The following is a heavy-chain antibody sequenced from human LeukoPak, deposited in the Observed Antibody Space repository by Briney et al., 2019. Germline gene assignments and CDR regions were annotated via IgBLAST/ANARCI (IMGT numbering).Heavy chain of an antibody. V-gene: IGHV3-23*01. Sequence: GGSLRLSCAASGFTFSSYARSWVGQAPGKGLDWVSAISGSGGSTYYADSVKGRFTISRDNSKNTLYLQMNSLRAEDTAVYYCAKGVATTDFDYWGQGTLVTVSS. CDR3: AKGVATTDFDY. CDR2: ISGSGGST. CDR1: GFTFSSYA. J-gene: IGHJ4*02. D-gene: IGHD5-12*01.